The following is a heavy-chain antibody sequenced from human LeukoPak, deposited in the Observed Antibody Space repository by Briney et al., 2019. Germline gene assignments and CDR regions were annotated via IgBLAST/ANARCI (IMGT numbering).Heavy chain of an antibody. CDR3: ARGGDRRGRSWFDP. Sequence: HTGGSLRLSCVASGFAFSRYGMHWIRQAPGKGLEWVAFIRYDGSNKNSVKGRFTISRENSKNTLFLQVNSLTVDDTAVYYCARGGDRRGRSWFDPWGQGTLVTVSS. CDR1: GFAFSRYG. J-gene: IGHJ5*02. V-gene: IGHV3-30*02. D-gene: IGHD3-16*01. CDR2: IRYDGSNK.